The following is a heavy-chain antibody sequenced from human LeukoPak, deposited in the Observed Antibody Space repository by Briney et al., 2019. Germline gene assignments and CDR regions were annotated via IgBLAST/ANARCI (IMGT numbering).Heavy chain of an antibody. V-gene: IGHV3-48*04. CDR2: ISSSGSTI. D-gene: IGHD6-13*01. CDR1: GFTFSSYR. CDR3: ARVVAAAGTVYYYYYYMDV. J-gene: IGHJ6*03. Sequence: PGGSLRLSCAASGFTFSSYRMNWVRQAPGKGLEWVSYISSSGSTIYYADSVKGRFTISRDNAKNSLYLQMNSLRAEDTAVYYCARVVAAAGTVYYYYYYMDVWGKGTTVTVS.